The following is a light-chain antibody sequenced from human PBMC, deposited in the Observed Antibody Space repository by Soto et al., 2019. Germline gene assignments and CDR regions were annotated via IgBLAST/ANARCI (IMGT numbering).Light chain of an antibody. CDR3: QQRSNWWT. CDR1: QGIGDT. V-gene: IGKV3D-11*01. Sequence: EIIMTQSPATLSVSTGEGATLXXRASQGIGDTLAWYQHKPGQAPRVLISDASNRATGIPARFSGSGSETDFTLTISSLEPEDFAVYYCQQRSNWWTFGQGTKVDIK. J-gene: IGKJ1*01. CDR2: DAS.